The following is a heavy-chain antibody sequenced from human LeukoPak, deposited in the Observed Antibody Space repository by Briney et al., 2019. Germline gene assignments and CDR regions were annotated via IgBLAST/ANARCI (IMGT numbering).Heavy chain of an antibody. D-gene: IGHD6-13*01. CDR3: ARFEAAAGTFNFDY. CDR2: ILYSGTT. Sequence: PSETLSLTCTVSGGSISGSSYYWGWIRQPPGKGLEWIGSILYSGTTHYDPSLKSRVTISVDTSKSQFSLRLTSVTAADTAVYYCARFEAAAGTFNFDYWGQGTLVTVSS. V-gene: IGHV4-39*01. CDR1: GGSISGSSYY. J-gene: IGHJ4*02.